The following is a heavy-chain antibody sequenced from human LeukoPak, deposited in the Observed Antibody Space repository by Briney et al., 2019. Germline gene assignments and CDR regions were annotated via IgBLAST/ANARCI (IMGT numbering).Heavy chain of an antibody. V-gene: IGHV3-53*05. CDR1: GFTVSSNY. D-gene: IGHD3-22*01. CDR3: AKVSHYYDSSGYVDY. Sequence: PGGSLRLSCAASGFTVSSNYMSWVRQAPGKGLEWVSVIYSGGSTYYADSVKGRFTISRDNSKNTLYLQMNSLRAEDTAVYYCAKVSHYYDSSGYVDYWGQGTLVTVSS. CDR2: IYSGGST. J-gene: IGHJ4*02.